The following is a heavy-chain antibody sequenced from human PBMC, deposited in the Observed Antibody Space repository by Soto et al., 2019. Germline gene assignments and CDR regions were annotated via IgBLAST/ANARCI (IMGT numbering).Heavy chain of an antibody. V-gene: IGHV5-51*01. J-gene: IGHJ5*02. CDR2: IYPGDSDT. CDR1: GYSFTSYW. D-gene: IGHD3-3*01. CDR3: ARRYYPGITIGVRNWFDP. Sequence: PGESLKISCKGSGYSFTSYWIGWVRQMPGKGLEWMGIIYPGDSDTRYSPSFQGQVTISADKSISTAYLQWSSLKASDTAMYYCARRYYPGITIGVRNWFDPWGQGTLVTVSS.